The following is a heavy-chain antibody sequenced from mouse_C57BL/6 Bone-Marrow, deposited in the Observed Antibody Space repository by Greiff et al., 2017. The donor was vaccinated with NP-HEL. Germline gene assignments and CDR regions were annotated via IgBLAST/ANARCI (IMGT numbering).Heavy chain of an antibody. J-gene: IGHJ2*01. Sequence: EVMLVESGGDLVKPGGSLKLSCAASGFTFSSYGMSWVRQTPDKRLEWVATISSGGSYTYYPDSVKGRFPISRDNAKNTRYLQMRSLQSEDTAMYYCARHGGYYDYDGDYWGQGTTLTVSS. V-gene: IGHV5-6*02. CDR3: ARHGGYYDYDGDY. CDR2: ISSGGSYT. CDR1: GFTFSSYG. D-gene: IGHD2-4*01.